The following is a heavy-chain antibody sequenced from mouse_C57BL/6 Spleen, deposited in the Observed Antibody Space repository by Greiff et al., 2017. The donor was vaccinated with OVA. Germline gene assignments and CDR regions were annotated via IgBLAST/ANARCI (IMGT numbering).Heavy chain of an antibody. J-gene: IGHJ4*01. V-gene: IGHV2-2*01. CDR1: GFSLTSYG. D-gene: IGHD1-1*01. Sequence: VQVVESGPGLVQPSQSLSITCTVSGFSLTSYGVHWVRQSPGKGLEWLGVIWSGGSTDYNAAFISRLSISKDNSKSQVFFKMNSLQADDTAIYYCARNKYYGSSSLAMDYWGQGTSVTVSS. CDR3: ARNKYYGSSSLAMDY. CDR2: IWSGGST.